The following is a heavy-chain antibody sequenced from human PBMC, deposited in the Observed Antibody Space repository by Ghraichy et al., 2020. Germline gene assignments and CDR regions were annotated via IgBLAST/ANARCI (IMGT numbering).Heavy chain of an antibody. CDR2: ISDDGTNQ. Sequence: GGSLRLSCAASGFTFTSYGLHWVRQAPGKGLEWVAFISDDGTNQYYADSVKGRFTISRDISKNTLFLQMNSLRAEDTAVYYCARGYCSGPSCYYYFDFWGQGSLVTVSS. CDR3: ARGYCSGPSCYYYFDF. J-gene: IGHJ4*02. V-gene: IGHV3-30*03. D-gene: IGHD2-2*01. CDR1: GFTFTSYG.